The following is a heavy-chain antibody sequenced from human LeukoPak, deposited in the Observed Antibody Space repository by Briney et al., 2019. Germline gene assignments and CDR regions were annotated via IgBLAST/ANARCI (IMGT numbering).Heavy chain of an antibody. CDR1: GFTFSSYS. J-gene: IGHJ4*02. CDR2: ISSSSSYI. V-gene: IGHV3-21*01. CDR3: ARVLNSDFDY. Sequence: GGSLRLSCAASGFTFSSYSMNWVRQAPGKGLEWVSSISSSSSYIYYADSVKGRFTISRGNAKNSLYLQMNSLRAEDTAVYYCARVLNSDFDYWGQGTLVTVSS. D-gene: IGHD3-10*01.